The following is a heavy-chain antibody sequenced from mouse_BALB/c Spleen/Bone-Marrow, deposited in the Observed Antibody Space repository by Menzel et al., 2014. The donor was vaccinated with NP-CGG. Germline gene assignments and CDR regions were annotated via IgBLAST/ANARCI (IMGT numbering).Heavy chain of an antibody. CDR3: ASLHYYGFFAY. D-gene: IGHD1-2*01. J-gene: IGHJ3*01. Sequence: EVQLVESGGGLVQPGGSLKLSCAASGFDFSRYWMSWVRQAPGKGLEWIGEINPDSSTINYTPSLKDKFIISRDYAKNTLYLQMSKVRSEDTALYYCASLHYYGFFAYWGQGTLVTVSA. CDR1: GFDFSRYW. V-gene: IGHV4-1*02. CDR2: INPDSSTI.